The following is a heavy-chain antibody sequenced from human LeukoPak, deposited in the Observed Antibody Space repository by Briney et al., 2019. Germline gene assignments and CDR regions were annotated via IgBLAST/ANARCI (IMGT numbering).Heavy chain of an antibody. CDR2: IYSSGST. CDR1: GASISSGNYS. J-gene: IGHJ4*02. V-gene: IGHV4-61*10. D-gene: IGHD2-15*01. CDR3: ARGGSKFDF. Sequence: SETLSLTCSVSGASISSGNYSWSWLRQPAGKGLEWIGHIYSSGSTNYNPSLKSRVTFSLDTSKDLFSLNLTSVTAADTAVYYCARGGSKFDFWGQGTLVTVSS.